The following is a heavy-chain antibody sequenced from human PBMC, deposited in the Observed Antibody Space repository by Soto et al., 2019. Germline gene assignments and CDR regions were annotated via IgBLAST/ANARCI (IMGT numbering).Heavy chain of an antibody. CDR3: ARVERGTATTVVDAFDI. CDR2: MSHSGGT. Sequence: QVQLQQWGAGLLKPSETLSLTCAVYGGFVSSGSYYWSWIRQPPGRGLKGFGEMSHSGGTHFNPPLKSRVTISVDTSKNQFSLKMSSVTAADTALYYCARVERGTATTVVDAFDIWGPGTMVTVSS. V-gene: IGHV4-34*01. D-gene: IGHD1-1*01. CDR1: GGFVSSGSYY. J-gene: IGHJ3*02.